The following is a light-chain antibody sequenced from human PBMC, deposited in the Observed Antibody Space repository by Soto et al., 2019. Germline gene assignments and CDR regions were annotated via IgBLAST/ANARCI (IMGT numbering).Light chain of an antibody. CDR3: DTWVRKGV. CDR1: SGHSSYI. V-gene: IGLV4-60*03. Sequence: QLVLTQSSSASASLGSSVKLTCTLSSGHSSYIIAWHQQQPGKAPRYLMKLEGSGSYNKGSGVPDRFSGSSSGAVRYLTISSRQSEDEADYYCDTWVRKGVFGGGPQLTVL. J-gene: IGLJ2*01. CDR2: LEGSGSY.